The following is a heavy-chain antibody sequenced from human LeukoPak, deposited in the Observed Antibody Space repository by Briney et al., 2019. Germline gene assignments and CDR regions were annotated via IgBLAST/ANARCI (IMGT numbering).Heavy chain of an antibody. J-gene: IGHJ5*02. CDR2: IWYDGSNK. CDR1: GFTFSSYG. CDR3: ARGPGYCSGGSCYWFDP. V-gene: IGHV3-33*01. D-gene: IGHD2-15*01. Sequence: GGSLRLSCAASGFTFSSYGMHWVRQAPGKGLEWVAVIWYDGSNKYYADSVKGRFTISRDNSKNTLYLQMNSLRAEDTAVYYCARGPGYCSGGSCYWFDPWGQGTLVTVSS.